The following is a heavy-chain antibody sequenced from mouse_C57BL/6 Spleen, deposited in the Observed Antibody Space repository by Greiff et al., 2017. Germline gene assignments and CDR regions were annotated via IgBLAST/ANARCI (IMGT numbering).Heavy chain of an antibody. J-gene: IGHJ3*01. CDR2: ISYDGSN. V-gene: IGHV3-6*01. CDR3: ARGDGNTWFAY. D-gene: IGHD2-1*01. CDR1: GYSITSGYY. Sequence: EVQLVESGPGLVKPSQSLSLTCSVTGYSITSGYYWNWNRQFPGNKLEWMGYISYDGSNNYNPSLKNRISITRDTSKNQFFLKLNSVTTEDTATYYCARGDGNTWFAYWGQGTLVTVSA.